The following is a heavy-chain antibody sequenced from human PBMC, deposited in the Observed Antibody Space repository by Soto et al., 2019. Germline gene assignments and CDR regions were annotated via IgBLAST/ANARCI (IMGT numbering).Heavy chain of an antibody. Sequence: TSETLSLTCTVSGGSISSYYLSWIRQPPGKGLEWIGYIYYSGSTNYNPSLKSRVTISVDTSKNQFSLKLSSVTAADTAVYYCAGSSYDKTSFDYWGQGTLVTVYS. D-gene: IGHD3-22*01. CDR2: IYYSGST. CDR1: GGSISSYY. J-gene: IGHJ4*02. V-gene: IGHV4-59*01. CDR3: AGSSYDKTSFDY.